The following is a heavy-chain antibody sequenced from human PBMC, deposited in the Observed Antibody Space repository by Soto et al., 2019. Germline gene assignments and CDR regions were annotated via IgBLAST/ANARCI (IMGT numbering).Heavy chain of an antibody. CDR3: ADTYGSADS. D-gene: IGHD3-10*01. CDR2: ISSSSSYI. Sequence: GGSLRLSCAASGFTFSSYYMNWVRQAPGKGLEWVSSISSSSSYIYYAASVNGRFTISRDNAKNSLYLQMNSLRAEDTAVYYCADTYGSADSWGQGTLDTGSS. CDR1: GFTFSSYY. V-gene: IGHV3-21*01. J-gene: IGHJ5*01.